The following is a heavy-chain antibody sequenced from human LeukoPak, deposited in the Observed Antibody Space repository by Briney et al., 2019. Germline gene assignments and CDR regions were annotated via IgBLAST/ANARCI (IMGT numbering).Heavy chain of an antibody. CDR2: IYYSGST. V-gene: IGHV4-30-4*01. Sequence: PSETLSLTCTVSGGSISSYYWSWIRQSPGKGLEWIGYIYYSGSTYYNPSLKSRVTISVDTSKNQFSLKLSSVTAADTAVYYCATCKAAAGRRNWFDPWGQGTLVTVSS. D-gene: IGHD6-13*01. J-gene: IGHJ5*02. CDR1: GGSISSYY. CDR3: ATCKAAAGRRNWFDP.